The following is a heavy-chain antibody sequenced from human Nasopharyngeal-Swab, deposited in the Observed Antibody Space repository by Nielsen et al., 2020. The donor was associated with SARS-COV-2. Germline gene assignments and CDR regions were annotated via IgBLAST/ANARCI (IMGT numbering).Heavy chain of an antibody. CDR1: GCSISSYY. Sequence: SETLSLTCTVSGCSISSYYWSWIRQPPGKGLEWIGYIYYSGSTNYNPTLKSRVTISVDTSKKQFSLKLSSVTAADTALYYCARDPVYNYVWGSYRIDAFDIWGQGTMVTVSS. CDR3: ARDPVYNYVWGSYRIDAFDI. J-gene: IGHJ3*02. V-gene: IGHV4-59*12. D-gene: IGHD3-16*02. CDR2: IYYSGST.